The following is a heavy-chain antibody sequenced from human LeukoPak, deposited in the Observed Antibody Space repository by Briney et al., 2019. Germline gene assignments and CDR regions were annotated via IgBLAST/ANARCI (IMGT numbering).Heavy chain of an antibody. CDR3: AKAESDGSGSL. CDR2: ISSSSSYI. V-gene: IGHV3-21*04. Sequence: GGSLRLSCAASGFTFSSYSMSWVRQAPGKGLEWVSSISSSSSYIYYADSLKGRFTISRDNAKNSLYLQMNSLRAEDTAVYYCAKAESDGSGSLWGQGTLVTVSS. J-gene: IGHJ4*02. D-gene: IGHD3-10*01. CDR1: GFTFSSYS.